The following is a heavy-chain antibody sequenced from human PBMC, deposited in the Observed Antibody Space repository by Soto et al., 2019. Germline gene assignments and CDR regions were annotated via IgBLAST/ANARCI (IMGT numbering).Heavy chain of an antibody. V-gene: IGHV4-39*01. Sequence: QVQLQESGPGLVNPSETLSLTCTVSGGSVTSSTSSWAWVRQPPGKGLHWIGTIFYGHGTYYNPSLESRVTISLDTSKIQFSLELTSVTAADTAVYYCAGQPTGYPTWFDAWGRGILVIVSS. CDR3: AGQPTGYPTWFDA. CDR1: GGSVTSSTSS. D-gene: IGHD3-9*01. J-gene: IGHJ5*02. CDR2: IFYGHGT.